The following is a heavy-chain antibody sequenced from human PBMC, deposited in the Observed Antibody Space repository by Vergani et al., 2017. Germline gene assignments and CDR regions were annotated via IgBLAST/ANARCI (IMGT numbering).Heavy chain of an antibody. CDR3: ARVEGWCSSTSCHLMDV. V-gene: IGHV4-34*01. CDR2: INHSGST. CDR1: GGSFSGYY. D-gene: IGHD2-2*01. Sequence: QVQLQQWGAGLFKPSETLSLTCAVYGGSFSGYYCSWIRQPPGKGLEWIGEINHSGSTNYNPSLKSRVTISVDTSKNQFSLKLSSVTAADAAVHYCARVEGWCSSTSCHLMDVWGQGTTVTVSS. J-gene: IGHJ6*02.